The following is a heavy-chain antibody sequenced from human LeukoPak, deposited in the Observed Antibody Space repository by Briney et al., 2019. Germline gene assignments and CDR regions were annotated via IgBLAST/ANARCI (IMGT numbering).Heavy chain of an antibody. CDR2: IYYSGST. V-gene: IGHV4-39*07. D-gene: IGHD4-23*01. Sequence: SETLSLTCTVSGGPISSSSYYWGWIRQPPGKGLEWIGSIYYSGSTYYNPSLKSRVTISVDTSKNQFSLKLSSVTAADTAVYYCARVGGRDPLFDYWGQGTLVTVSS. CDR1: GGPISSSSYY. J-gene: IGHJ4*02. CDR3: ARVGGRDPLFDY.